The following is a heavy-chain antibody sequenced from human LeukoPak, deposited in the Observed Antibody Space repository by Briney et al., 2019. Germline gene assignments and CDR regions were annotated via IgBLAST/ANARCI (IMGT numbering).Heavy chain of an antibody. CDR2: ISSSRNYM. CDR1: GFTFSSYA. J-gene: IGHJ4*02. CDR3: ARDPYYYDSSGYYGEGFDY. D-gene: IGHD3-22*01. Sequence: GGSLRLSCAASGFTFSSYAMSWVRQTPGKGLEWVSYISSSRNYMFYADSVKGRFTISRDNAKNSLYLQMNSLRAEDTAVYYCARDPYYYDSSGYYGEGFDYWGQGTLVTVSS. V-gene: IGHV3-21*01.